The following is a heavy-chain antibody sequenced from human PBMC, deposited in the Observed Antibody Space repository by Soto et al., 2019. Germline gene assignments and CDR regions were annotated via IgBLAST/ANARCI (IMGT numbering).Heavy chain of an antibody. CDR3: ASYRDYYDSSGRLVGSWFDP. CDR1: GGSISSHY. J-gene: IGHJ5*02. Sequence: SESLSLTCTVSGGSISSHYWSWIRQPAGKGLGWNGPIYTSGSTTYNPSLKSRVTMSVDTSQNQSSLKLRSVTAADPAVYYCASYRDYYDSSGRLVGSWFDPWGQGTLVTVSS. V-gene: IGHV4-4*07. D-gene: IGHD3-22*01. CDR2: IYTSGST.